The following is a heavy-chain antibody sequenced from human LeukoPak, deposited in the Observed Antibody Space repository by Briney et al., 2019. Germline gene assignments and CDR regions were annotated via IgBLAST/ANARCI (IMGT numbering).Heavy chain of an antibody. Sequence: PGGSLRLSCVASGFTFSSHGMNWVRQAPGKGLEWVSGIIPSGHTTYYADSVRGRFTISRDNAKNTLYLQMNSLRAEDTAVYYCARVSYYYGSGSYRPTAVYYFDYWGQGTLVTVSS. D-gene: IGHD3-10*01. CDR3: ARVSYYYGSGSYRPTAVYYFDY. CDR1: GFTFSSHG. CDR2: IIPSGHTT. J-gene: IGHJ4*02. V-gene: IGHV3-23*01.